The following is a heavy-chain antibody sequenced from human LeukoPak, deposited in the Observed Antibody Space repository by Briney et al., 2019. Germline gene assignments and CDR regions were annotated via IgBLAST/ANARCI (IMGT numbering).Heavy chain of an antibody. CDR1: GGSITSYY. Sequence: SETLSLTCSVSGGSITSYYWSWIRQPPGMGLEWIGYIYYSGSTNYNPSLKGRVTISVDTSKNRFSLKLSSVTAADTAVYYCARHGVAVARRLDFWGQGTLVTVSS. J-gene: IGHJ4*02. D-gene: IGHD6-19*01. CDR2: IYYSGST. V-gene: IGHV4-59*08. CDR3: ARHGVAVARRLDF.